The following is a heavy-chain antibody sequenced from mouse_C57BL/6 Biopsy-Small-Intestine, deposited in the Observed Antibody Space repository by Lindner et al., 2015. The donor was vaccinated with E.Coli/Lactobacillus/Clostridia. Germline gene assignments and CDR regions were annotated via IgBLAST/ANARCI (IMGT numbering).Heavy chain of an antibody. CDR1: GYTFISYW. Sequence: VQLQESGAELAKPGASVRLSCKASGYTFISYWMHWVEQRPGQGLEWIGYINPSSGYTEYNQKFRGRATLTADKSSTTAYMQLGSLTYEDSAVYYCTRGDSMDYWGQGTSVTVSS. CDR3: TRGDSMDY. J-gene: IGHJ4*01. CDR2: INPSSGYT. V-gene: IGHV1-7*01.